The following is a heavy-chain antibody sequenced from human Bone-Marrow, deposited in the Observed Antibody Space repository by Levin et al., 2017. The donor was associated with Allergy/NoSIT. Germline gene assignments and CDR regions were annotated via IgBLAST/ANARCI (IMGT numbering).Heavy chain of an antibody. CDR1: GFTFSDYY. Sequence: GGSLRLSCAASGFTFSDYYMSWIRQAPGKGLEWIAYITSSGRSIHYADSVKGRFTISRDNAKNSLYLQMNSLRVDDTAVYYCAREHVVVLSDTSYFDSWGQGTPVTVSS. CDR2: ITSSGRSI. J-gene: IGHJ4*02. D-gene: IGHD2-2*01. CDR3: AREHVVVLSDTSYFDS. V-gene: IGHV3-11*01.